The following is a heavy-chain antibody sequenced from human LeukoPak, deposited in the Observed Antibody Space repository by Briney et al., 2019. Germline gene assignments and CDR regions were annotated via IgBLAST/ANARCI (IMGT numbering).Heavy chain of an antibody. V-gene: IGHV4-34*01. D-gene: IGHD3-3*01. CDR1: GGSFSGYY. Sequence: NSSETLSLTCAVYGGSFSGYYWSWIRQPPGKGLEWIGEINHSGSTNYNPSLKSRVTISVHTSKNQFSLKLSSVTAADTAVYYCARASYYDFWSGYPYYFDYWGQGTLVTVSS. J-gene: IGHJ4*02. CDR3: ARASYYDFWSGYPYYFDY. CDR2: INHSGST.